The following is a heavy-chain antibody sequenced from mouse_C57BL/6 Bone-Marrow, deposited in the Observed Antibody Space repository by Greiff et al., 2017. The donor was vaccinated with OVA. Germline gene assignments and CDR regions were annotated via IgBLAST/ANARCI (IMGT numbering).Heavy chain of an antibody. CDR2: IWWDDDK. V-gene: IGHV8-8*01. Sequence: QVTLKVSGPGILQPSQTLSLTCSFSGFSLSTFGMGVGWIRQPPGKGLEWLAHIWWDDDKYYNPALKSRLTISKDTSKNPVFLKIANVDTADTATYYCAYGNYLYYFDYWGQGTTLTVSS. CDR3: AYGNYLYYFDY. CDR1: GFSLSTFGMG. D-gene: IGHD2-1*01. J-gene: IGHJ2*01.